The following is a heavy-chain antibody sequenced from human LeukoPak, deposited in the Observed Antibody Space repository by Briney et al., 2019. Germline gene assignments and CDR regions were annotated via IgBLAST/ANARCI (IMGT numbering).Heavy chain of an antibody. CDR2: INPSGGST. CDR1: GYTFTSYY. CDR3: ARSHEHVLLWFGDRDYFDY. J-gene: IGHJ4*02. V-gene: IGHV1-46*01. D-gene: IGHD3-10*01. Sequence: GASLEVSCKASGYTFTSYYMHWVRQAPGQGLEWMGIINPSGGSTSYAQKFQGRVTMTRDTSTSTVYMELSSLRSEDTAVYYCARSHEHVLLWFGDRDYFDYWGQGTLVTVSS.